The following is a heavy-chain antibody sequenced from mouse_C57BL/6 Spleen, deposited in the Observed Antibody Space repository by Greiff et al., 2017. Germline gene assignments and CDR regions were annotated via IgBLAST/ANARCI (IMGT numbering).Heavy chain of an antibody. CDR1: GFTFNDDY. CDR2: IDPENGDT. Sequence: VQLQQSGAELMRPGASVKFSCTASGFTFNDDYMHWVKQRPEHGLEWIGWIDPENGDTDYASKFQGKATITADTSSNTAYLQLSSLTSEDTAVYYCTDNYKAYYAMDDWGQGTSVTVSS. D-gene: IGHD1-3*01. J-gene: IGHJ4*01. V-gene: IGHV14-4*01. CDR3: TDNYKAYYAMDD.